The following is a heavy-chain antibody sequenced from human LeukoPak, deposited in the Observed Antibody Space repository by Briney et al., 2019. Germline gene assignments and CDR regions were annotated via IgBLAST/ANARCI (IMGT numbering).Heavy chain of an antibody. CDR3: ARGVWVDY. CDR2: IYHSGST. CDR1: GYSISSGYY. D-gene: IGHD6-13*01. Sequence: SETLSLTCTVSGYSISSGYYWGWIRQPPGKGLEWIGSIYHSGSTYYNPSLKSRVTISVDTSKNQFSLKLSSVTAADTAVYYCARGVWVDYWGREPWSPSP. V-gene: IGHV4-38-2*02. J-gene: IGHJ4*02.